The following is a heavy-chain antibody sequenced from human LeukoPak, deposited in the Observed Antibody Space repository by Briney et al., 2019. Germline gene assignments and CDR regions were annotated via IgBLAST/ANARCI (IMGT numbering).Heavy chain of an antibody. CDR3: ARGHIFDFAF. CDR2: ISPNSGGT. D-gene: IGHD3/OR15-3a*01. CDR1: GYTFIAYH. Sequence: ASVKVSCKASGYTFIAYHSYWVRQAPGQGLELMGWISPNSGGTKYTQNFQGRVTMTRDTSISTVYMELSRLSYDDTAVYYCARGHIFDFAFWGQGTLVTVSS. J-gene: IGHJ4*02. V-gene: IGHV1-2*02.